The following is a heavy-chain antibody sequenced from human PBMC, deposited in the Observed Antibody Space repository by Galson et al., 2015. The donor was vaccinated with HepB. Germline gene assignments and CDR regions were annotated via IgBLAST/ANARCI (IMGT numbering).Heavy chain of an antibody. Sequence: SLRLSCAASGFAFGDYAMSWVRQAPGKGLEWVGFIRSKAYGGTTEYAASVKGRFTISRDDSKSIAYLQMNSLKTEDTAVYYCTRVAMIPAGDGRRSRCHDYWGQGTLVTVPS. V-gene: IGHV3-49*04. CDR2: IRSKAYGGTT. J-gene: IGHJ4*02. D-gene: IGHD3-22*01. CDR3: TRVAMIPAGDGRRSRCHDY. CDR1: GFAFGDYA.